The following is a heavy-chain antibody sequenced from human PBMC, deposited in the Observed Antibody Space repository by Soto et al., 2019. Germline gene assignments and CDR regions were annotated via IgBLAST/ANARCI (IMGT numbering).Heavy chain of an antibody. CDR3: ARDMRFYQLLLG. J-gene: IGHJ4*02. V-gene: IGHV1-69*04. CDR2: IIPILGIA. CDR1: GVTFSSYT. D-gene: IGHD2-2*01. Sequence: GASVKVSCKASGVTFSSYTISWVRQAPGQGLEWMGRIIPILGIANYAQKFQGRVTITADKSTSTAYTDLSSLRSEDTAVYYGARDMRFYQLLLGWGQGTLVAVTS.